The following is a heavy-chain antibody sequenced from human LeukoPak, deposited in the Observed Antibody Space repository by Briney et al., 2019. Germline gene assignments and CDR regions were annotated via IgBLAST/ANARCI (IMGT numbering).Heavy chain of an antibody. D-gene: IGHD2-21*01. CDR1: GFTFSSYA. Sequence: PGGSLRLSCAASGFTFSSYAMSWVRQAPGKGLEGVSAISGSGGSTYYADSVKGRFTISRDNSKNTLYLQMNSLRAEDTAVYYCAKPFTIAYCGGDCSYYFDYWGQGTLVTVSS. V-gene: IGHV3-23*01. CDR2: ISGSGGST. CDR3: AKPFTIAYCGGDCSYYFDY. J-gene: IGHJ4*02.